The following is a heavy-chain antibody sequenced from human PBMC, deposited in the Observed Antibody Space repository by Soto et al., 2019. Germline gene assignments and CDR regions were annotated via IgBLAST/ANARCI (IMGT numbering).Heavy chain of an antibody. CDR1: GFSLSTTGIS. J-gene: IGHJ4*02. CDR3: ARIAPRYYDTSGSPYFDY. Sequence: SGPTLVNPTQTLTLTCTFSGFSLSTTGISVSWIRQPPGKALEWLARIDWDDDKYYSTSLKTRLTISKDTSKNQVVLTMTNMDPVDTATYYCARIAPRYYDTSGSPYFDYWGQGTLVTVSS. D-gene: IGHD3-22*01. CDR2: IDWDDDK. V-gene: IGHV2-70*11.